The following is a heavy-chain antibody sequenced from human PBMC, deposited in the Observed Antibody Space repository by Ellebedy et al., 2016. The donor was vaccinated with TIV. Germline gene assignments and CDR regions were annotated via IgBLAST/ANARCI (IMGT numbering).Heavy chain of an antibody. CDR3: ARVSGGPGSGAVDL. CDR2: ISSSSSYI. J-gene: IGHJ3*01. D-gene: IGHD3-10*01. Sequence: GESLKISCAASGFTFSDFAMSWVRQAPGKGLEWVSSISSSSSYIYYADSVKGRFTISRDNAMNSLYLQMNSLRAEDTAVYYCARVSGGPGSGAVDLWGQGTMVTVSS. CDR1: GFTFSDFA. V-gene: IGHV3-21*01.